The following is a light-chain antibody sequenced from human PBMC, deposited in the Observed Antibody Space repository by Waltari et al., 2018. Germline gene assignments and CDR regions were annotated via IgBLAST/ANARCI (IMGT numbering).Light chain of an antibody. CDR2: GAS. CDR1: QSVSSK. J-gene: IGKJ1*01. CDR3: QQYSDWGT. V-gene: IGKV3-15*01. Sequence: EIVMTQSPATLSVSPGERATLSCRASQSVSSKLAWYQQRPGQAPRVLIYGASTRATGVPGRFRGSGSETEFILTISGLQSEDFGVYYCQQYSDWGTFGPGTKVEVK.